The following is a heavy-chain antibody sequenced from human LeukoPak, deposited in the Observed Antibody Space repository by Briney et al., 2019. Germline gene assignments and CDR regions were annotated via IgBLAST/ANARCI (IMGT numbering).Heavy chain of an antibody. J-gene: IGHJ4*02. Sequence: GRSLRLSCAASGFTFSSYGMHWVRQAPGKGLEWVAVISYDGSNKYYADSVKGRFTISRDNSKNTLYQQMNSLRAEDTAVYYCARDPYGYSSSWHLFDYWGQGTLVTVSS. D-gene: IGHD6-13*01. CDR1: GFTFSSYG. CDR3: ARDPYGYSSSWHLFDY. V-gene: IGHV3-30*03. CDR2: ISYDGSNK.